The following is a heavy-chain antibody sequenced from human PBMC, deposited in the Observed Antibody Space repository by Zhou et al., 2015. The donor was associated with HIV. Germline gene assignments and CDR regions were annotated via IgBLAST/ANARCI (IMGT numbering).Heavy chain of an antibody. CDR1: RFTFNNYA. CDR3: AKETVIGGTFDY. J-gene: IGHJ4*02. CDR2: ISGSGDRK. D-gene: IGHD2/OR15-2a*01. Sequence: EVQLVESGGGLVQPGRSLRLSCTASRFTFNNYAMNWVRQAPGKGLEWVSVISGSGDRKYYAASVKGRFTISRDNSNNTLYLQMSSLRPEDTAVYFCAKETVIGGTFDYWGQGTLVTVSS. V-gene: IGHV3-23*04.